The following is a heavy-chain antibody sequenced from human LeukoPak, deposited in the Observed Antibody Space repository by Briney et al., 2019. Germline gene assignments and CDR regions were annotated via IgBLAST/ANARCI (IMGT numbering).Heavy chain of an antibody. D-gene: IGHD1-26*01. CDR1: GFTFSSYD. CDR2: ISRTGENI. CDR3: ARDLSGRYFDY. J-gene: IGHJ4*02. Sequence: GGFLRLSCEASGFTFSSYDMNWVRQAPGRGLEWVSHISRTGENIYYADSVKGRFAISRDNAKNSLFLHMYSLRAEDTGVYYCARDLSGRYFDYWGRGTPVTVSS. V-gene: IGHV3-48*03.